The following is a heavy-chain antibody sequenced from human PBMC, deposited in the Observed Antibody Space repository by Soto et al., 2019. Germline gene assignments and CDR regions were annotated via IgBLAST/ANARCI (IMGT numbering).Heavy chain of an antibody. CDR1: GYTFAGYY. D-gene: IGHD1-26*01. J-gene: IGHJ6*02. Sequence: ASVKVSCKASGYTFAGYYVHWVRQAPGQGLEWMGWINPNSGDTYLAQRFQGRVTMNRDTSIGTAYMELRGLTSDDTAEYYCAKGGAIVAAGTRVYLYNAMDVWGQGTTVTVS. V-gene: IGHV1-2*02. CDR2: INPNSGDT. CDR3: AKGGAIVAAGTRVYLYNAMDV.